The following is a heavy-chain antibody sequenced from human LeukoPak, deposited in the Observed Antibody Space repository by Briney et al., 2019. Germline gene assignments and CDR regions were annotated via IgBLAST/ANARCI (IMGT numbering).Heavy chain of an antibody. J-gene: IGHJ4*02. CDR2: IYGGGTT. D-gene: IGHD1-7*01. CDR1: GFTVSSSY. CDR3: ARDLTGTTAY. V-gene: IGHV3-66*02. Sequence: GGSLRLSCAASGFTVSSSYMTWVRQAPGEGLEWVSVIYGGGTTYYADSVKGRFTISRDNSKNTLYLQMNSLRAEDTAVYYCARDLTGTTAYWGQGTLVTVSS.